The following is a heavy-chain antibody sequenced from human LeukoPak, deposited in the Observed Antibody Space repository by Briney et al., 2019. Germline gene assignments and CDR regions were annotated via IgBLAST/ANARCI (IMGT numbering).Heavy chain of an antibody. CDR3: AASPWWADGYNYDFDY. D-gene: IGHD5-24*01. Sequence: ASVKVSCKASGFTFTSSAMQWVRQARGQRLEWIGWIVVGSGNTNYAQKFQERVTITRDMSTSTAYMELSSLRSEDTGVYYCAASPWWADGYNYDFDYWGQGTLVTVSS. J-gene: IGHJ4*02. V-gene: IGHV1-58*02. CDR1: GFTFTSSA. CDR2: IVVGSGNT.